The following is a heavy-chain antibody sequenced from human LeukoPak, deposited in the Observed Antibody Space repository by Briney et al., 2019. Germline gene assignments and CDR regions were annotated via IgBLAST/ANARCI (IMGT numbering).Heavy chain of an antibody. CDR2: ISSSSSYT. CDR3: ARPYGDLYYFDY. CDR1: GFTFSDYY. D-gene: IGHD4-17*01. Sequence: GGSLRLSCAASGFTFSDYYMSWIRQAPGKGLEWVSYISSSSSYTNYADSVKGRFTISRDNAKNSLYLKMNSLRAEDTAVYYCARPYGDLYYFDYWGQGTLVTVSS. V-gene: IGHV3-11*06. J-gene: IGHJ4*02.